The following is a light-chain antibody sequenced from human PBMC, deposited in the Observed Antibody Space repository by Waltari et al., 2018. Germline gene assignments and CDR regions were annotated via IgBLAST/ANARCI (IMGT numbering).Light chain of an antibody. CDR3: QHYGGFPWS. CDR2: GVS. V-gene: IGKV3-20*01. J-gene: IGKJ1*01. Sequence: DTLLTQSPGTLSLSPGERATLSCRASRTVYSDYLAWYQQKSGQAPSLLIYGVSNRATGVADRVSGSGSGTDFYLTITRLEPEDAAVYFCQHYGGFPWSFGQGTKVEIK. CDR1: RTVYSDY.